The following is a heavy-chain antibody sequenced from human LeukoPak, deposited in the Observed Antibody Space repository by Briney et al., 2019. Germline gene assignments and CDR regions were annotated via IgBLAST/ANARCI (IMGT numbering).Heavy chain of an antibody. D-gene: IGHD6-6*01. V-gene: IGHV3-7*01. CDR1: GFTFSSYW. CDR2: IKQDGGEK. J-gene: IGHJ2*01. Sequence: GGSLRLSCAASGFTFSSYWMTCVRQDPGKGLEWVANIKQDGGEKFYVDSVKGRFTISRDNAKRSLYLQMNSLRAEDTAVYYCARDPSLAARPYWYFDLWGRGTLVTVSS. CDR3: ARDPSLAARPYWYFDL.